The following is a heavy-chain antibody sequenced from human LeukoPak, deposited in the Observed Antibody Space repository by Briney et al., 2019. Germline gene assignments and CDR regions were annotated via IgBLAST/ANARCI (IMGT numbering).Heavy chain of an antibody. CDR1: GFTLSSYW. V-gene: IGHV3-74*01. CDR3: ARGYCSGGSCYSSLDFDY. Sequence: GGSLRLSCAASGFTLSSYWMHWVRQAPGKGLVWVSRINSDGSSTSYADSVKGRFTISRDNAKNTLYLQMNSLRAEDTAVYYCARGYCSGGSCYSSLDFDYWGQGTLVTVSS. J-gene: IGHJ4*02. CDR2: INSDGSST. D-gene: IGHD2-15*01.